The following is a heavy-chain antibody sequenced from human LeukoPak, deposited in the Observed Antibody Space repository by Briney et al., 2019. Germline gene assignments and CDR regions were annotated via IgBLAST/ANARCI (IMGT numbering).Heavy chain of an antibody. Sequence: GGSLRLSCAASGFTFSSYSMNWVRQAPGKGLEWVAVISYDGSNKYYADSVKGLFTISRDNSKNTLYLQMNSLRAEDTAVYYCAREAWYNWNWRPHFFDYWGQGTLVTVSS. CDR3: AREAWYNWNWRPHFFDY. V-gene: IGHV3-30*05. J-gene: IGHJ4*02. CDR2: ISYDGSNK. CDR1: GFTFSSYS. D-gene: IGHD1-7*01.